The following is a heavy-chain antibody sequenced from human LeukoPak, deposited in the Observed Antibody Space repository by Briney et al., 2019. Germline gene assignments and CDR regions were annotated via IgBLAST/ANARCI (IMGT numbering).Heavy chain of an antibody. CDR2: MTGHADTT. CDR3: AKGAEIDH. J-gene: IGHJ4*02. CDR1: GFTFNNFD. Sequence: PGGSLRLSCAASGFTFNNFDMSWVRQAPGKGLEWLSSMTGHADTTYYAESVRGRFTISRDYAKSFVFLQMNSLRVEDTAVYYCAKGAEIDHWGQGTLVTVPS. V-gene: IGHV3-23*01.